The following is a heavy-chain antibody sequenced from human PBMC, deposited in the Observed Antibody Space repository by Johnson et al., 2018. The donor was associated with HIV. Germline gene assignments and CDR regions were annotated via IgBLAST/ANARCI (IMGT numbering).Heavy chain of an antibody. J-gene: IGHJ3*02. V-gene: IGHV3-9*01. CDR2: ISWNSGSI. Sequence: VQLVESGGGLVQPGRSLRLSCAASGFTFDDYAMHWVRQAPGKGLEWVSGISWNSGSIGYADSVKGRFTISRDNAKNSLYLQMNSLRADDTAVYYCAKEEGLAAAVTGEAFDIWGQGTMVTVSS. CDR3: AKEEGLAAAVTGEAFDI. CDR1: GFTFDDYA. D-gene: IGHD6-13*01.